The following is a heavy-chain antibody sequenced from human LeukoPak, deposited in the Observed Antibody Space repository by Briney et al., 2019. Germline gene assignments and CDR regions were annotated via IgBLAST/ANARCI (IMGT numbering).Heavy chain of an antibody. CDR1: GFTFSRSW. CDR2: IKQDGGEK. D-gene: IGHD1-26*01. CDR3: ATVGMT. Sequence: GGSLRLSCAASGFTFSRSWMTWVRQAPGKGLEWVANIKQDGGEKYYVDSVKGRFIISRDNAKNSVFLQMNSLRAEDTAVYYCATVGMTWGQGTRVTVSS. J-gene: IGHJ5*02. V-gene: IGHV3-7*01.